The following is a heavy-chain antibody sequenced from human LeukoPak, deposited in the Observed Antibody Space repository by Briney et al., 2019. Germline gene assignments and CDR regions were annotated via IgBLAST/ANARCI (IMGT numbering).Heavy chain of an antibody. J-gene: IGHJ5*02. D-gene: IGHD6-6*01. CDR1: GFTFSSYT. CDR2: ISNTIGYI. V-gene: IGHV3-21*01. CDR3: ARDHPIAARARSDWFDP. Sequence: SGGSLRLSCAASGFTFSSYTLHWVRQAPGKGLEWVSSISNTIGYIYYADSVKGRFTISRDNAKNSLFLQMNGLRAEDTAVYYCARDHPIAARARSDWFDPWGQGTLVTVSS.